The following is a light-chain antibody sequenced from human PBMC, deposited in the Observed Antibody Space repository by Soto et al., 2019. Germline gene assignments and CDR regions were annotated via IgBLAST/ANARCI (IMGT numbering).Light chain of an antibody. CDR1: QGISNY. Sequence: IQMTQSPSSLSASVGDRVTISCRASQGISNYLAWYQQRPGKAPKLLIFGAATLQSGVPSRFSASGSGPDFTLTISSLQPEDFATYYCLQDYNYPWTFGQGTKVDIK. CDR2: GAA. J-gene: IGKJ1*01. V-gene: IGKV1-6*01. CDR3: LQDYNYPWT.